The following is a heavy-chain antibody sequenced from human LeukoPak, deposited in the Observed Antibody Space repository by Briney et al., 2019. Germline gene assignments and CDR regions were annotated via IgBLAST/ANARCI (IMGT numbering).Heavy chain of an antibody. V-gene: IGHV4-30-2*01. J-gene: IGHJ5*02. CDR3: AGHDYYGSGSYR. CDR2: IYHSGST. D-gene: IGHD3-10*01. Sequence: SETLSLTCAVSGRSISSGGYSWSWIRQPPGKGLEWIGYIYHSGSTYYNPSLKSRVTISVDRSNNQLSLKLTSVTAADTAVYYCAGHDYYGSGSYRWGQGTLVTVSS. CDR1: GRSISSGGYS.